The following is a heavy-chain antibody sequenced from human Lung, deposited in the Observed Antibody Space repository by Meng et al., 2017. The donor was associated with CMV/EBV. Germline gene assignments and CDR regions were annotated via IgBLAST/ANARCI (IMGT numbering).Heavy chain of an antibody. CDR1: GISLNTHR. CDR2: TNRDGGSP. V-gene: IGHV3-74*01. J-gene: IGHJ4*02. Sequence: VQLVEFGGGVALPGGSLRLVSVAYGISLNTHRMHWVRQAPGKGLGWGSRTNRDGGSPSYADSVKGRFTISRDNAKSTLYLQMNSLRAEDTAVYYCARGVGESLGWEMGYWGQGTLVTVSS. CDR3: ARGVGESLGWEMGY. D-gene: IGHD1-26*01.